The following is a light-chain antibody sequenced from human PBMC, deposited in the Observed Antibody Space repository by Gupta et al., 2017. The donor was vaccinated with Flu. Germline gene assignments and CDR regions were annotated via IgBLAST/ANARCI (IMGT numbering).Light chain of an antibody. J-gene: IGLJ3*02. V-gene: IGLV2-14*01. CDR3: SSYTVTSTLRV. CDR1: SSDIGGYNY. CDR2: EVS. Sequence: QSALTQPAPVPGSPGQSITISCTGTSSDIGGYNYVSWYQQHPGKAPKLMIYEVSNRPSGVSNRFSGSKSGNTASLTISGLQAEDEADYYCSSYTVTSTLRVFGGGTKLTVL.